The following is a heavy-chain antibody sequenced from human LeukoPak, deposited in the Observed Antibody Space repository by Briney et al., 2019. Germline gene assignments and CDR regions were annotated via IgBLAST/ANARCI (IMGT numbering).Heavy chain of an antibody. J-gene: IGHJ4*02. CDR2: IYPGDSDT. V-gene: IGHV5-51*01. D-gene: IGHD2-15*01. CDR1: GYSFTSYW. CDR3: ARPNPHYCSGGSCYSGVYYFDY. Sequence: GESLKISCKGSGYSFTSYWIGWVRQMPGKGLEWMGIIYPGDSDTTYSPSFQGQVTISADKSIRTAYLQWSSLKASDTAMYYCARPNPHYCSGGSCYSGVYYFDYWGQGTLVTVSS.